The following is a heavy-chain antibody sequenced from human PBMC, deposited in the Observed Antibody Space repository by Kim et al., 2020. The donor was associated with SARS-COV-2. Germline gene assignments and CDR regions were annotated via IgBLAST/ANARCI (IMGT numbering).Heavy chain of an antibody. V-gene: IGHV3-21*01. CDR1: GFTFSSYS. J-gene: IGHJ6*03. CDR2: ISSSSSYI. D-gene: IGHD3-3*01. CDR3: ARDGQFLEWLSPWYYNSYMDV. Sequence: GGSLRLSCAASGFTFSSYSMNWVRQAPGKGLEWVSSISSSSSYIYYADSVKGRFTISRDNAKNSLYLQMNSLRAEDTAVYYCARDGQFLEWLSPWYYNSYMDVWGKGTAVTVSS.